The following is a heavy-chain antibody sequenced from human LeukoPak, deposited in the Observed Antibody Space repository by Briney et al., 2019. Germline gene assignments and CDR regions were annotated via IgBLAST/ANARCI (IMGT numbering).Heavy chain of an antibody. D-gene: IGHD3-22*01. CDR3: ASAGYYDSSGYPYFDY. CDR1: GGTFSSYA. CDR2: IIPIFGTA. J-gene: IGHJ4*02. Sequence: AASVKVSCKASGGTFSSYAISWVRQAPGQGLEWMGGIIPIFGTANYAQKFQGRVTITADESTSTAYMELSSLRSEDTAVYYCASAGYYDSSGYPYFDYWGQGTLVTVSS. V-gene: IGHV1-69*13.